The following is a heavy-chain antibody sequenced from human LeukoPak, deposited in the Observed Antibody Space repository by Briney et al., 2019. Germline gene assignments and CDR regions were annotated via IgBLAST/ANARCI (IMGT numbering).Heavy chain of an antibody. CDR2: TYSGSDT. J-gene: IGHJ4*02. CDR1: GFTVSSNY. CDR3: ARDSLVRY. Sequence: PGGSLRLSCAASGFTVSSNYMSWVRQAPGKGLEWVSVTYSGSDTYYADSVKGRFTISRDNAKNSLYLQMNSLRAEDTAVFYCARDSLVRYWGQGTLVTVSS. D-gene: IGHD2-2*01. V-gene: IGHV3-53*01.